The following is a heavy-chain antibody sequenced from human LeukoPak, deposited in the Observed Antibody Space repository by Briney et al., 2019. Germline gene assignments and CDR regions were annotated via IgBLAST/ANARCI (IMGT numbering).Heavy chain of an antibody. Sequence: GGSLRLSCVASGFTFSSYSMNWVRQAPGKGLEWVSCITSDSSYMYYADSVKGRFTISRDNAKNSLCLQMNSLRAEDTAVYYCVRDPDALDYWGQGTLVTVPS. J-gene: IGHJ4*02. V-gene: IGHV3-21*01. CDR3: VRDPDALDY. CDR1: GFTFSSYS. CDR2: ITSDSSYM.